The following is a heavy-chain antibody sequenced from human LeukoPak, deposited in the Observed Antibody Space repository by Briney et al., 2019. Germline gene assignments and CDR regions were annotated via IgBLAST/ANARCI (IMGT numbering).Heavy chain of an antibody. D-gene: IGHD2-15*01. V-gene: IGHV3-48*04. CDR3: ASELGDYNLLPDAFDI. CDR1: GFTFSTYS. J-gene: IGHJ3*02. Sequence: GGSLRLSCAASGFTFSTYSMNWVRQAPGKGLEWVSYISSSSGTIYYADSVKGRFTISRDNAKNSLYLQMNSLRAEDTAVYYCASELGDYNLLPDAFDIWGQGTMVTVSS. CDR2: ISSSSGTI.